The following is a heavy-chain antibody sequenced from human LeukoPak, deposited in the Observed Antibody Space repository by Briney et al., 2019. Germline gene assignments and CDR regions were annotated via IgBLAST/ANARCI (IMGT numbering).Heavy chain of an antibody. Sequence: GESLKISCKGSGYSFSSYWIGWVRQMPGKGLEWMGIIYPGDSETTYSPSFQGQVTFSADKSISTAYLLWSSLKASDTAMYYCARRIAAAGAFDYWDQGTLVTVSS. D-gene: IGHD6-13*01. J-gene: IGHJ4*02. V-gene: IGHV5-51*01. CDR3: ARRIAAAGAFDY. CDR2: IYPGDSET. CDR1: GYSFSSYW.